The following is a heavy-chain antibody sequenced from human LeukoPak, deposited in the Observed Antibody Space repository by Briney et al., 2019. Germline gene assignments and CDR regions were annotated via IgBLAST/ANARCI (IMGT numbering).Heavy chain of an antibody. V-gene: IGHV3-30*03. D-gene: IGHD3-10*01. CDR3: AREGYYGSGSPPSLYFDY. Sequence: AGGSLRLSCAASGFTFRNYVIHWVRQAPGKGLEWVAVTSSDLNVKLYADSVKGRFTISRDNSRSTLYLQMNSLRPEGTAIYYYAREGYYGSGSPPSLYFDYWGQGTLVTVSS. CDR2: TSSDLNVK. CDR1: GFTFRNYV. J-gene: IGHJ4*02.